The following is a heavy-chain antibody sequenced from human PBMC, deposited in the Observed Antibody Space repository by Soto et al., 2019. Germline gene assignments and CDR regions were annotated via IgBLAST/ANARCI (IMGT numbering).Heavy chain of an antibody. CDR3: ATNVLRYFDWLNY. V-gene: IGHV4-30-4*01. J-gene: IGHJ4*02. D-gene: IGHD3-9*01. Sequence: SETLSLTCTVSGGSISSGDYYWSWIRQPPGKGLEWIGYIYYSGSTYYNPSLKSRVTISVDTSKNQFSLKLSSVTAADTAVYYCATNVLRYFDWLNYWGQGTLVTVSS. CDR1: GGSISSGDYY. CDR2: IYYSGST.